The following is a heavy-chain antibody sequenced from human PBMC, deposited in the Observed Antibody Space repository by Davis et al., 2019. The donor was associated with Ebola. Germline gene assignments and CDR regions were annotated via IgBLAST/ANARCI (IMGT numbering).Heavy chain of an antibody. D-gene: IGHD3-10*01. CDR1: GGSISSGGYS. CDR2: IYHSGST. V-gene: IGHV4-30-2*01. J-gene: IGHJ4*02. CDR3: ARDGGFGELLWGYFDY. Sequence: SETLSLTCAVSGGSISSGGYSWSWIRQPPGKGLEWIGYIYHSGSTYYNPSLKSRVTISVDRSKNQFSLKLSSVTAADTAVYYCARDGGFGELLWGYFDYWGQGTLVTVSS.